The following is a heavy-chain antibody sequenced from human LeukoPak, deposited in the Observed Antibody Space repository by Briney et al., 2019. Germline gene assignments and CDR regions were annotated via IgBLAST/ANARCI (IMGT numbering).Heavy chain of an antibody. J-gene: IGHJ4*02. CDR2: INSHGGLT. D-gene: IGHD2-2*01. V-gene: IGHV3-64*01. CDR3: VRGGFSTDILTIDY. CDR1: GFTFNLYA. Sequence: GGPLRLSCEASGFTFNLYAMHWVRQAPGKALDYVSAINSHGGLTYYAKSVKGRFTISIDNSKNTLYLQMGSLRTEDMAVYYGVRGGFSTDILTIDYWGQGTVVTVSS.